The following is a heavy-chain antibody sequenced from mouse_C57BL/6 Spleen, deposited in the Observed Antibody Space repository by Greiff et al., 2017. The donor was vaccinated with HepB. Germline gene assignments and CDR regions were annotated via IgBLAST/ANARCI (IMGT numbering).Heavy chain of an antibody. CDR3: AISSLFDY. V-gene: IGHV1-82*01. CDR2: IYPGDGDT. CDR1: GYAFSSSW. Sequence: VQLQQSGPELVKPGASVKISCKASGYAFSSSWMNWVKQRPGKGLEWIGRIYPGDGDTNYNGKFKGKAKLTADKSSSTAYMQLSSLTSEDSAVYFCAISSLFDYWGQGTTLTVSS. J-gene: IGHJ2*01.